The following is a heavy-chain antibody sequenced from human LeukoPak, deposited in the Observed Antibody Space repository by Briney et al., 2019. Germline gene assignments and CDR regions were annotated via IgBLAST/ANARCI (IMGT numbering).Heavy chain of an antibody. J-gene: IGHJ4*02. V-gene: IGHV3-23*01. CDR1: GFTFSSFA. D-gene: IGHD2-15*01. CDR2: ISANGGGT. CDR3: AKATKAVVVDNFFDQ. Sequence: GGSLRLSCAASGFTFSSFAMSWVRQGPGKGLEWVSGISANGGGTYYANSVKGRFTISRDNSKNTLHLQMNSLRAEDAAVYYCAKATKAVVVDNFFDQWGQGTLVTASS.